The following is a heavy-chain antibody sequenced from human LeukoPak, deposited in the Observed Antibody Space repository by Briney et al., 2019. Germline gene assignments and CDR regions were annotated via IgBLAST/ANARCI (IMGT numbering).Heavy chain of an antibody. J-gene: IGHJ4*02. CDR3: ARVKGGDSRDY. V-gene: IGHV1-18*01. D-gene: IGHD2-21*02. CDR1: GYIFTSYG. Sequence: ASVKVSCKASGYIFTSYGISWVRQAPGQGLEWLGWINTYNANTNYAQKLQGRVTMTTDTSTNTAYMELRSLRSGDTAVYYCARVKGGDSRDYWGQGTLVTASS. CDR2: INTYNANT.